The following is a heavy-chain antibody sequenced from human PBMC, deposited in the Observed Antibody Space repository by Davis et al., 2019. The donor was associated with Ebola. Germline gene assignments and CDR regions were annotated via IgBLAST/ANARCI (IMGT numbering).Heavy chain of an antibody. V-gene: IGHV3-23*01. D-gene: IGHD1-26*01. J-gene: IGHJ6*04. CDR1: VITFSSYA. CDR2: ISGSGGSP. CDR3: AKDGRLVDDAYYYYGMDV. Sequence: GESLKISCTASVITFSSYAMTWVRQAPGKGLEWVSAISGSGGSPYYADSVEGRFTISRDASKNTVYLQMNSLRVDDTAVYYCAKDGRLVDDAYYYYGMDVWGKGTTVTVSS.